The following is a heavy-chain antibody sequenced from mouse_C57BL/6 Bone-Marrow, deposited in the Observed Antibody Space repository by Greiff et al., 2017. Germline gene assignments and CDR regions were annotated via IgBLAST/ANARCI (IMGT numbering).Heavy chain of an antibody. V-gene: IGHV1-72*01. Sequence: QVQLQQPGAELVKPGASVKLSCKASGYTFTSYWMHWVQQRPGRGLEWIGRIDPNSGGTKYNEKFKSKATLTVDKPSSTAYMQYSSLTSEDSAVYDCARLESYDGSDYGWYFEGWGTGTTVTVAS. J-gene: IGHJ1*03. CDR2: IDPNSGGT. CDR3: ARLESYDGSDYGWYFEG. D-gene: IGHD1-1*01. CDR1: GYTFTSYW.